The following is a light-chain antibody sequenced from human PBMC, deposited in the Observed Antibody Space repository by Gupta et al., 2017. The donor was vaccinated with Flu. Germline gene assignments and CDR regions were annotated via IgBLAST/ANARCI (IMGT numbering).Light chain of an antibody. CDR3: QQQDNLPPIFT. J-gene: IGKJ3*01. CDR2: DAS. Sequence: SLPDYLGARATITCQASQDIRQFLNWYQKKPGKAPQLLIYDASNLQTAVVSRFSGSGDGTDDNFTIISRQQEDIVAYYCQQQDNLPPIFTFGPGTKVDIK. V-gene: IGKV1-33*01. CDR1: QDIRQF.